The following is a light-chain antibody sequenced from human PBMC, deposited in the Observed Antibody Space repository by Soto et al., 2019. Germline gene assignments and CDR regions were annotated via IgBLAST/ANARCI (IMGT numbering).Light chain of an antibody. CDR3: QQYYSAPFT. V-gene: IGKV4-1*01. J-gene: IGKJ3*01. CDR2: WAS. Sequence: DIVMTQSPDSLAVSLGERATINCKSSQSVLYSSNNKNYLAWYQQKPGQPPKLLIYWASTRESGVPERFSGRGSGTDFTLTISSLQAEDVAVYYCQQYYSAPFTFGPGTKVDI. CDR1: QSVLYSSNNKNY.